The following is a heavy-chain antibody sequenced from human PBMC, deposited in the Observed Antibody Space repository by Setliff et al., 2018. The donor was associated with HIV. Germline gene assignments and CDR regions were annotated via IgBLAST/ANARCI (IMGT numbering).Heavy chain of an antibody. CDR2: IIPVLGVP. D-gene: IGHD5-12*01. CDR1: GGTFGTYG. Sequence: GASVKVSCKASGGTFGTYGISWVRQAPGQGPEWMGGIIPVLGVPNYAQKFQGRVTITADKSTSTAYMELNTLRSEDTAIYYCARPSRGGYNYRIGCFDYWGQGTLVTVSS. CDR3: ARPSRGGYNYRIGCFDY. V-gene: IGHV1-69*10. J-gene: IGHJ4*02.